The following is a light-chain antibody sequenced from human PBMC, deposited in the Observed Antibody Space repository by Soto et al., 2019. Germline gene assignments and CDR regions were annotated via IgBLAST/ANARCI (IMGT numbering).Light chain of an antibody. CDR1: NIGDKA. V-gene: IGLV3-21*04. CDR2: YDF. Sequence: SYVLTQRPSVSVAPEKTASITCGGDNIGDKAVHWYQHRPGQAPVLVIYYDFERPSGIHERFSGTNSGDTATLTISRVEAGDEADYYCRVGDTTNDHPIFGGGTKVTFL. J-gene: IGLJ2*01. CDR3: RVGDTTNDHPI.